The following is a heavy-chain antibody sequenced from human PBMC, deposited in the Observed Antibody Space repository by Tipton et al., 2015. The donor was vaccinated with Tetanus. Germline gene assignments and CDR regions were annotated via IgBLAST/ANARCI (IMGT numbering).Heavy chain of an antibody. CDR2: INHSGST. V-gene: IGHV4-34*01. D-gene: IGHD4-17*01. Sequence: TLSLTCAVYGGSFSGYYWSWIRQPPGKGLEWIGEINHSGSTNYNPSLKSRVTISVDTSKNQFSLKLSSVTAADTAVYYCARHDYGDYMDYWGQGTLVTVSS. CDR3: ARHDYGDYMDY. J-gene: IGHJ4*02. CDR1: GGSFSGYY.